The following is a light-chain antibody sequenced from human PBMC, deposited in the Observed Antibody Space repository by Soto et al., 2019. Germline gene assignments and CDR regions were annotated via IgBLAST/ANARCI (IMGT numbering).Light chain of an antibody. CDR3: QQYNKWPLT. CDR2: GAS. Sequence: ETVLTQSPCTLSVSLGDRATLSCRASQSVSSSYLAWYQQTPGQAPRLLIYGASTRATGIPVRFSGSASGTEFTLTISSLQSEDFTVYYCQQYNKWPLTFGQGTKVDI. J-gene: IGKJ1*01. V-gene: IGKV3-15*01. CDR1: QSVSSSY.